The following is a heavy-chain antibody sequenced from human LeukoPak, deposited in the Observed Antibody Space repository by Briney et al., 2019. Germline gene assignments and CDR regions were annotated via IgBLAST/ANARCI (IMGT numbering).Heavy chain of an antibody. V-gene: IGHV1-69*05. Sequence: GSSVKVSCKASGGTFSSYAISWVRQAPGQGLEWMGGIIPIFGTANYAQKFQGRATITTDESTSTAYMELSSLRSEDTAVYYCATKDGYYYDSSGSYFDYWGQGTLVTVSS. CDR1: GGTFSSYA. D-gene: IGHD3-22*01. CDR3: ATKDGYYYDSSGSYFDY. J-gene: IGHJ4*02. CDR2: IIPIFGTA.